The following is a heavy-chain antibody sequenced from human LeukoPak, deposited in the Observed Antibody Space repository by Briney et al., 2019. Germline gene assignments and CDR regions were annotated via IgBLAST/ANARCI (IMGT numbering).Heavy chain of an antibody. V-gene: IGHV4-34*01. CDR2: INHSGRT. J-gene: IGHJ5*02. CDR1: GGSFSAYY. D-gene: IGHD3-9*01. CDR3: ARSPLTGNYGDWFDP. Sequence: PSKTLSLTCGVSGGSFSAYYWSWIRQPPGKGLELIGEINHSGRTNYNPSLKSRVTISVDTSKNQFSLNLSSVTAADTAVYYCARSPLTGNYGDWFDPWGQGTLVIVSS.